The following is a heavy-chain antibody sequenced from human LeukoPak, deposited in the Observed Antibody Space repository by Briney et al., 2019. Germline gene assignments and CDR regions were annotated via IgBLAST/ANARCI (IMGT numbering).Heavy chain of an antibody. CDR2: IKQDGSVK. CDR3: ARIGYSSSSLDY. V-gene: IGHV3-7*01. D-gene: IGHD6-6*01. J-gene: IGHJ4*02. CDR1: GFTFNNYW. Sequence: SGGSLRLSCAASGFTFNNYWMTWVRQAPGKGLEWVANIKQDGSVKYYVDSVKGQFTISRDNAKNSVYLQMNSLRAEDTAVYYCARIGYSSSSLDYWGQGTLVTVSS.